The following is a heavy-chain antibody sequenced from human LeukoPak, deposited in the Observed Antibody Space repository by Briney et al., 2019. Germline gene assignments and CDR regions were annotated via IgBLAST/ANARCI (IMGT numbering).Heavy chain of an antibody. CDR2: INAGNGNT. Sequence: ASVKVSCKASGYTFTSYAMHWVRQAPGQRLEWMGWINAGNGNTKYSQKFQGRVTITRDTSASTAYMELSSLRSEDTAVYYCARDLGYGLVTYGMDVWGQGTTVTVSS. J-gene: IGHJ6*02. CDR1: GYTFTSYA. D-gene: IGHD2-8*01. CDR3: ARDLGYGLVTYGMDV. V-gene: IGHV1-3*01.